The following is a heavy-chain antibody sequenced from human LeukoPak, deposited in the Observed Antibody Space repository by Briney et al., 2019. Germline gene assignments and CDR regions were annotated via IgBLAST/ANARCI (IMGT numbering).Heavy chain of an antibody. D-gene: IGHD2-8*01. CDR2: ISAYNGNT. J-gene: IGHJ6*02. V-gene: IGHV1-18*01. Sequence: ASVKVSCKASGYTFTSYGISWVRQAPGQGLEWMGWISAYNGNTNYAQKLQGRVTMTTDTSTSTAYMELRSLRSDDTAVYYCARDKEDCTNGVCHPYYYYGMDVWGQGTTVTVSS. CDR3: ARDKEDCTNGVCHPYYYYGMDV. CDR1: GYTFTSYG.